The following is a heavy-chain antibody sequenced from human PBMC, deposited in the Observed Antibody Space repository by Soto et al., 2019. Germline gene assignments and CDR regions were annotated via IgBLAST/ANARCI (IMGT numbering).Heavy chain of an antibody. CDR2: MSGSGGST. J-gene: IGHJ6*02. CDR1: GFTFSSYA. V-gene: IGHV3-23*01. Sequence: GGSLRLSCAASGFTFSSYAMSWVRQAPGKGLEWVSAMSGSGGSTYYADSVKGQFTISRDNSKNTLYLQMNSLRAEDTAVYSWAKDQVRYYYYGMDVWGQGTTVTVSS. CDR3: AKDQVRYYYYGMDV.